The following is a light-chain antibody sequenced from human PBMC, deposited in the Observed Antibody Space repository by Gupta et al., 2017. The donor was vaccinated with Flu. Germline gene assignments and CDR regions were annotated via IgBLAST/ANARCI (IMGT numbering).Light chain of an antibody. J-gene: IGLJ1*01. Sequence: SFVVTLPTSVSVAPGQTARITREGNTIGDIGVNWYQEKPGQAPLLVVYDDKDRPSGVPERFSGANSGNTATLTISRVEAGDEADYYCQVWDRSDNVYVFGTGTRVTVL. CDR3: QVWDRSDNVYV. V-gene: IGLV3-21*02. CDR1: TIGDIG. CDR2: DDK.